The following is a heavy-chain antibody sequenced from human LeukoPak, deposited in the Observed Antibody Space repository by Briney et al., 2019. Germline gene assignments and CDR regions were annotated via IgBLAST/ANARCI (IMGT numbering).Heavy chain of an antibody. Sequence: ASVKVSCKASGGTFSSYAISWVRQAPGQRLEWMGWINAGNGNTKYSQKFQGRVTITRDTSASTAYMELSSLRSEDTAVYYCATASRSGYYTGAIDYWGQGTLVTVSS. CDR2: INAGNGNT. J-gene: IGHJ4*02. CDR3: ATASRSGYYTGAIDY. CDR1: GGTFSSYA. V-gene: IGHV1-3*01. D-gene: IGHD3-3*01.